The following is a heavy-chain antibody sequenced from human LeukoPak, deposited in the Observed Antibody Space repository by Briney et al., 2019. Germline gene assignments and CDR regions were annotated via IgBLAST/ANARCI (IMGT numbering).Heavy chain of an antibody. V-gene: IGHV4-39*01. CDR1: GGSISSGTYY. D-gene: IGHD3-10*01. CDR2: IYYSGTT. J-gene: IGHJ5*02. Sequence: PSETLSLTCTVSGGSISSGTYYWGWIRQPPGKGLEWIGTIYYSGTTYYNPSLKSRVTISVDTSNNQFSLKLSSVTAADTAVYYCARFSPGGVIRWFDPWGQGTLVTVSS. CDR3: ARFSPGGVIRWFDP.